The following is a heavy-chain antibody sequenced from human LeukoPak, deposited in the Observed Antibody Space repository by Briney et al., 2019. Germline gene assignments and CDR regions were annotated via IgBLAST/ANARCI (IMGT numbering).Heavy chain of an antibody. CDR1: GGSFSGYY. V-gene: IGHV4-34*01. Sequence: SETLSLTCAVYGGSFSGYYWSWIRQPPGKGLEWIGEINHSGSTNYNPSLKSRVTISVDTSRNQFSLKLSSVTAADTAVYYCARGSGDYWGQGTLVTVSS. J-gene: IGHJ4*02. CDR2: INHSGST. CDR3: ARGSGDY.